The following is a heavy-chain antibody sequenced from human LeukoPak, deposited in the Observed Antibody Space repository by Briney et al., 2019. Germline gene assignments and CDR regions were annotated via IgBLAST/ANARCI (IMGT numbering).Heavy chain of an antibody. CDR3: ATDTAMGNFDY. CDR1: GGSISSYY. D-gene: IGHD5-18*01. Sequence: SETLSLTCTVSGGSISSYYWGWIRQPPGKGLEWIGSIYYSGSTYYNPSLKSRVTISVDTSKNQFSLKLSSVTAADTAVYYCATDTAMGNFDYWGQGTLVTVSS. V-gene: IGHV4-39*07. CDR2: IYYSGST. J-gene: IGHJ4*02.